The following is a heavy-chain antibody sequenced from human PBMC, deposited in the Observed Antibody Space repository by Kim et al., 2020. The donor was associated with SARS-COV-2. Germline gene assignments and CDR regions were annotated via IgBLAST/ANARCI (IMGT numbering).Heavy chain of an antibody. CDR3: ARDLAAGTRTPYYYYGMDV. CDR2: INPSGGST. CDR1: GYTFTSYY. J-gene: IGHJ6*02. D-gene: IGHD6-13*01. V-gene: IGHV1-46*01. Sequence: VKVSCKASGYTFTSYYMHWVRQAPGQGLEWMGIINPSGGSTSYAQKFQGRVTMTRDTSTSTVYMELSSLGSEDTAVYYCARDLAAGTRTPYYYYGMDVWGQGTTVTVSS.